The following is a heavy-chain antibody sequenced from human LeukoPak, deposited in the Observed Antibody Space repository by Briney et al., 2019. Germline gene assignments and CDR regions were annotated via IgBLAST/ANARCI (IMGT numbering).Heavy chain of an antibody. D-gene: IGHD3-3*01. CDR3: AKVEWLFLFAFDI. J-gene: IGHJ3*02. Sequence: GGSLRLSCAASGFTFSSYAMSWVRQAPGKGLEWVSAISGSGGSTYYADSVKGRFTISRDNSKNTLYLHMNSLRAEDTAVYYCAKVEWLFLFAFDIWGQGTMVTVSS. CDR1: GFTFSSYA. V-gene: IGHV3-23*01. CDR2: ISGSGGST.